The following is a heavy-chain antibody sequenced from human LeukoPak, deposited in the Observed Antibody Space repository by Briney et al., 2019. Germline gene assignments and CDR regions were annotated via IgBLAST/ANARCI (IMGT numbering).Heavy chain of an antibody. CDR2: IPYDGSNK. V-gene: IGHV3-30*04. D-gene: IGHD5-18*01. CDR1: GFTFSTYA. J-gene: IGHJ3*02. CDR3: ARDVDTAMEHAFDI. Sequence: GGSLRLSCAASGFTFSTYAMHWVRQAPGKGLEWVAVIPYDGSNKYYADSVKGRFTISRENSKNRLYLQMNSLRAEDTAVYYCARDVDTAMEHAFDIWGQGTMVTVSS.